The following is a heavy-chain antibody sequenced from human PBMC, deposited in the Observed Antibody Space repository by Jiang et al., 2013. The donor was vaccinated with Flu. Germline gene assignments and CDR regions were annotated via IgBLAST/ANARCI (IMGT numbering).Heavy chain of an antibody. D-gene: IGHD4-23*01. CDR2: IYVGDSDA. J-gene: IGHJ4*02. V-gene: IGHV5-51*01. Sequence: SLKISCKDSGYSFNTYWIGWVRQMPGKGLEWLGVIYVGDSDARYSPSFEGQVSISVDKSINTAYLQWSSLKASDTAMYYCGRIIGGGNSLLYWGQGTLVTVSS. CDR1: GYSFNTYW. CDR3: GRIIGGGNSLLY.